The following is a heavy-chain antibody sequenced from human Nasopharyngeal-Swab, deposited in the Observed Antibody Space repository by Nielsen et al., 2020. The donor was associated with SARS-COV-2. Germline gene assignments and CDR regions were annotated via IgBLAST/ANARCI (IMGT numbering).Heavy chain of an antibody. CDR3: ARDTGCGGDCPKEVNSYGMDV. Sequence: RQAPGKGLEWLGYIYYSGSTNYNPSLKSRVTISVDTSKNQFSLKLSSVTAADTAVYYCARDTGCGGDCPKEVNSYGMDVWGQGTTVTVSS. V-gene: IGHV4-59*12. J-gene: IGHJ6*02. CDR2: IYYSGST. D-gene: IGHD2-21*01.